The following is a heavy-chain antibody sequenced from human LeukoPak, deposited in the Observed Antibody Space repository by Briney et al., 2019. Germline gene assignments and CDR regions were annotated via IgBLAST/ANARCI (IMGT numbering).Heavy chain of an antibody. J-gene: IGHJ4*02. V-gene: IGHV4-39*01. CDR1: GGSISSSSYY. Sequence: PSETLSLTCTVSGGSISSSSYYWGWVRQPPGRGREGVGSIYYSGSTYDNPSLKSRVTISVNTSKNQFSLNLSSVTAADTAVYYCARLYYDSSGYYQICYFDYWGQGTLVTVSS. CDR3: ARLYYDSSGYYQICYFDY. CDR2: IYYSGST. D-gene: IGHD3-22*01.